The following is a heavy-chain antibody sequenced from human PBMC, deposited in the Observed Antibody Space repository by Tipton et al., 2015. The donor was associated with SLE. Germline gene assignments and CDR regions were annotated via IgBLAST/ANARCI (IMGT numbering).Heavy chain of an antibody. CDR3: ARISVDTTVAQRVDHGMDD. CDR2: IFYSGST. CDR1: GGSISSDY. Sequence: TLSLTCTVSGGSISSDYWTWIRQPPGKGLEWIGSIFYSGSTTYNPSLKSRVTMSVDTPKNQFSLKLTSVTAADTAVYYSARISVDTTVAQRVDHGMDDWGQVTTVIVSS. J-gene: IGHJ6*02. D-gene: IGHD5-18*01. V-gene: IGHV4-59*01.